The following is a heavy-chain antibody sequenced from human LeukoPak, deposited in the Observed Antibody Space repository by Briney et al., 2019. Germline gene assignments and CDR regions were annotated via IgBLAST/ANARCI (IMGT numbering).Heavy chain of an antibody. V-gene: IGHV4-30-4*08. CDR1: GGSISSGDYY. Sequence: SQTLSLTCTVPGGSISSGDYYWSWIRQPPGKGLEWIGYIYYSGSTYYNPSLKSRVTISVDTSKNQFSLKLSSVTAADTAVYYCARGYYGSETASRDFDYWGQGTLVTVSS. D-gene: IGHD3-10*01. J-gene: IGHJ4*02. CDR2: IYYSGST. CDR3: ARGYYGSETASRDFDY.